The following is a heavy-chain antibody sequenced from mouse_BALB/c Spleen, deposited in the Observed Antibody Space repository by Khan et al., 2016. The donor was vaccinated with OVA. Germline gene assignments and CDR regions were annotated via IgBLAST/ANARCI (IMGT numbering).Heavy chain of an antibody. J-gene: IGHJ4*01. D-gene: IGHD3-3*01. V-gene: IGHV1-18*01. CDR2: INLKNGNT. CDR1: GYTFPEYT. Sequence: VQLQQSGPELVKPGASVKISCKTSGYTFPEYTVHWVKQSLGKSLDWIGVINLKNGNTAYNQKFKGKATLTVDKSSSTAYMEFRSLTSEDSALYYCTRDAGRYWGQGTSVTVAS. CDR3: TRDAGRY.